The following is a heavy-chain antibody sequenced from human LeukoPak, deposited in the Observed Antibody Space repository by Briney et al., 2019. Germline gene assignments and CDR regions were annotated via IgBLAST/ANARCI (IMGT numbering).Heavy chain of an antibody. J-gene: IGHJ4*02. Sequence: SETLSLTCTVSGVSITNSAYYWGWIRQSPGKGLQWVATIFFGGSTYYTPSLKSRVTIFLDTSNNHFSLRLSSVTAAVTAVYYCARSPHYYDSSGYFLSWDYWGQGTLVTVSS. CDR2: IFFGGST. CDR3: ARSPHYYDSSGYFLSWDY. V-gene: IGHV4-39*02. CDR1: GVSITNSAYY. D-gene: IGHD3-22*01.